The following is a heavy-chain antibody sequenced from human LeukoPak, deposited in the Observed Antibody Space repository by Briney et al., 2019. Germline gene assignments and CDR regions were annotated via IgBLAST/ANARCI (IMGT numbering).Heavy chain of an antibody. CDR3: ARAIRGSYYYGMDV. CDR1: GFTFSSYS. CDR2: ISSSSSYI. V-gene: IGHV3-21*01. Sequence: GGSLRLSCAASGFTFSSYSMNWVRQAPGKGLEWVSSISSSSSYIYYADSVEGRFTISRDNAKNSLYLQMNSLRAEDTAVYYCARAIRGSYYYGMDVWGQGTTVTVSS. J-gene: IGHJ6*02. D-gene: IGHD3-16*01.